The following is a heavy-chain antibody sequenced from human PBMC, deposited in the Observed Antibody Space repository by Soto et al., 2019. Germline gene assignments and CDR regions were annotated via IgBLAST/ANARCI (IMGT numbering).Heavy chain of an antibody. Sequence: QVQLVQSGAEVKKPGSSVKVSCEASGGTFNSSAISWVRQAPGQGLEWMGGLIPIFDTANYAQKFQGRVTITADESTSTVYMALSSMRSEDTAVYYCARGELRDGYHSPVGAHYFYYGFDMDVWGQGTTVTVSS. D-gene: IGHD5-12*01. CDR1: GGTFNSSA. J-gene: IGHJ6*02. V-gene: IGHV1-69*12. CDR2: LIPIFDTA. CDR3: ARGELRDGYHSPVGAHYFYYGFDMDV.